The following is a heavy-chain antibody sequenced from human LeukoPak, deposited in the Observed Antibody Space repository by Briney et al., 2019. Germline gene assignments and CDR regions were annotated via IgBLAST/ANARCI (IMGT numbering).Heavy chain of an antibody. CDR3: ASHTTTVTTSWFDP. Sequence: ASVKVSCKASGYIFASYDVSWVRQAAGQGLEWMGWINPNSGGTNYAQKFQGRVTMTRDTSISTAYMELSRLRSDDPAVYYCASHTTTVTTSWFDPWGQGTLVTVSS. CDR2: INPNSGGT. CDR1: GYIFASYD. V-gene: IGHV1-2*02. J-gene: IGHJ5*02. D-gene: IGHD4-17*01.